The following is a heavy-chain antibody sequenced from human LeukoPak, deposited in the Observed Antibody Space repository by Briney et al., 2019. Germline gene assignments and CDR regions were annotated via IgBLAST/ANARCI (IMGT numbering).Heavy chain of an antibody. D-gene: IGHD3-9*01. Sequence: GESLRLSCAASGFTFDDYGMSWVRQAPGKGLEWVANIKQDGSEKYYVDSVKGRFTISRDNAKNSLYLQMNSLRAEDTAVYYCAKEGDYDILTGYPRGNDYWGQGTVVTVSS. CDR3: AKEGDYDILTGYPRGNDY. J-gene: IGHJ4*02. CDR1: GFTFDDYG. CDR2: IKQDGSEK. V-gene: IGHV3-7*03.